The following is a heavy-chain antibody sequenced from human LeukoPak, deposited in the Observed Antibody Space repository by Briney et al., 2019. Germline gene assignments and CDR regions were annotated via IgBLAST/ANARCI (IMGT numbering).Heavy chain of an antibody. J-gene: IGHJ4*02. V-gene: IGHV3-23*01. D-gene: IGHD3-22*01. Sequence: GSLSLSFAASGFPFSSYAMSWVRQAPGKGLEWVSAISGSGGSTYYADSVKGRFTISRDNSKNTLYLQMNSLRAEDTAVYYCAKGDMIVVVPTDYWGQGTLVTVSS. CDR2: ISGSGGST. CDR1: GFPFSSYA. CDR3: AKGDMIVVVPTDY.